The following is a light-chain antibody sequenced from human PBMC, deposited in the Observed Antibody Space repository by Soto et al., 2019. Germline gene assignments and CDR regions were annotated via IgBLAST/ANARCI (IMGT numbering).Light chain of an antibody. J-gene: IGKJ4*01. V-gene: IGKV1-27*01. CDR1: QGISNY. CDR3: QKYNSARPRLT. CDR2: AAS. Sequence: DIQMTQSPSSLSASVGDRVTITCRASQGISNYLAWYQQKPGKVPKLLIYAASTLQSGVPSRFSGSGSGTDFTLTISSLQPEDVATYYCQKYNSARPRLTFGGGTKVEIK.